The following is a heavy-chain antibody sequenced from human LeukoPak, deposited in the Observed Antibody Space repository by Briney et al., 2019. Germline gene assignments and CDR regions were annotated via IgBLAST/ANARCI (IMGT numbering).Heavy chain of an antibody. V-gene: IGHV3-7*01. J-gene: IGHJ3*01. D-gene: IGHD3/OR15-3a*01. Sequence: GGSLRLSCSASGMSFSNYWMTWVRQAPGKGLEWVANINQVGSKENFVDSAKGRFTISRDNVKNLVFLQMDSLGAEDTAVYYCARDRSPDSADFYFDALDVWGRGTMVTVSS. CDR2: INQVGSKE. CDR3: ARDRSPDSADFYFDALDV. CDR1: GMSFSNYW.